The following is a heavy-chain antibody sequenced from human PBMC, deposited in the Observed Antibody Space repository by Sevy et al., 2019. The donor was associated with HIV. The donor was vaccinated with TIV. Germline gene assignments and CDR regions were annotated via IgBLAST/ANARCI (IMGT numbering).Heavy chain of an antibody. V-gene: IGHV3-73*01. J-gene: IGHJ4*02. D-gene: IGHD3-10*01. CDR3: VVLLWFGDFDY. CDR1: GFTFSGSA. Sequence: GGSLRLSCAASGFTFSGSAMHWVRQASGKGLEWVGRIRSKANSYAKAYAASVKGRFTISRDDSKNTAYLQMNSLKTEDTAVYYCVVLLWFGDFDYWGQGTLVTVSS. CDR2: IRSKANSYAK.